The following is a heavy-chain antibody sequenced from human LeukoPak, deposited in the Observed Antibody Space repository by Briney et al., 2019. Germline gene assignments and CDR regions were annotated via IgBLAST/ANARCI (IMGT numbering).Heavy chain of an antibody. Sequence: PGGSLRLSCAASGFTFSSYWMSWDRQAPGKGLEWVANIKQDGSEKYYVDSVKGRFTISRDNAKNSLYLQMNSLRAEDTAVYYCARGGEDILTGYYKGFDYWGQGALVTVSS. CDR1: GFTFSSYW. CDR3: ARGGEDILTGYYKGFDY. CDR2: IKQDGSEK. D-gene: IGHD3-9*01. V-gene: IGHV3-7*03. J-gene: IGHJ4*02.